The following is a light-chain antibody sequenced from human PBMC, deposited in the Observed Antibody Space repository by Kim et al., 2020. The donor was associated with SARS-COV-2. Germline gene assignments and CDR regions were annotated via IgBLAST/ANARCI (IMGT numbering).Light chain of an antibody. CDR2: DVT. Sequence: QSIAIACTATSSDVVTYDFVSWYQQHPGIAHEVILYDVTNRPSGVSHRFSGSKSGNTASLTISGLQADDEADYYCGSYTSRDPPFVFGTGTKVTVL. V-gene: IGLV2-14*03. J-gene: IGLJ1*01. CDR1: SSDVVTYDF. CDR3: GSYTSRDPPFV.